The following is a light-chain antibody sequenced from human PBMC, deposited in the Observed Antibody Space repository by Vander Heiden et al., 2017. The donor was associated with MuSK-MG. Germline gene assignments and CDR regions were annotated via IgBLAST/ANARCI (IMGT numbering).Light chain of an antibody. Sequence: SYVLTQPPSVSVAPGKTATITCGGNNIGGKSVHWYQQKPGQAPVMVSYDERERPSGSPERFSGANSGDTDTLTISRVEAGDEADDFCQVWDNRSDLSVVLGGGTNLTVL. CDR2: DER. V-gene: IGLV3-21*04. CDR1: NIGGKS. J-gene: IGLJ2*01. CDR3: QVWDNRSDLSVV.